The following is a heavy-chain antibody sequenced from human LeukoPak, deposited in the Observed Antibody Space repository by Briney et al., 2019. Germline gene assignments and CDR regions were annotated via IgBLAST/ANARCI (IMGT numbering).Heavy chain of an antibody. Sequence: GGSLRLSCAASGFIVSSNYMIWVRQAPGKGLEWVSSISSSSSYIYYADSVKGRFTISRDNAKNSLYLQMNSLRAEDTAVYDCARVLLGTAMVLLLGYWGQGTLVTVSS. V-gene: IGHV3-21*01. CDR2: ISSSSSYI. D-gene: IGHD5-18*01. CDR3: ARVLLGTAMVLLLGY. J-gene: IGHJ4*02. CDR1: GFIVSSNY.